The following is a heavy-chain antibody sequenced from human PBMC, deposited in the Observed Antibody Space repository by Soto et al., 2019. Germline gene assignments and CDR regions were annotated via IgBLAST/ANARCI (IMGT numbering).Heavy chain of an antibody. CDR1: GFTFSDHY. J-gene: IGHJ4*02. V-gene: IGHV3-72*01. Sequence: EVQLVESGGDLVQPGGSLRLSCAASGFTFSDHYMDWVRQAPGKGLEWVGRTRNKANSCTTEYAASVKGRFTISRDDSKNSLYLQMNILKTEDTAVYYCARVLTASGGYYFDYWGQGTLVTVSS. CDR2: TRNKANSCTT. CDR3: ARVLTASGGYYFDY. D-gene: IGHD3-16*01.